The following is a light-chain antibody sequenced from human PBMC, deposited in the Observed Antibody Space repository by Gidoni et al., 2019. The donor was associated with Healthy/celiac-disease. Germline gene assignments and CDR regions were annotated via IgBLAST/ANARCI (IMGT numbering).Light chain of an antibody. V-gene: IGKV1-33*01. CDR2: DAS. CDR1: QDISNY. Sequence: DIQMTQSPSSLSASVGDRVTITCQASQDISNYLNWYQQKPGKAPKLLIYDASNLETGVPSRFSGSGSGTDFTFTISSLQPEDIATYYCQQYDNPSLTFGGETKVEIK. CDR3: QQYDNPSLT. J-gene: IGKJ4*01.